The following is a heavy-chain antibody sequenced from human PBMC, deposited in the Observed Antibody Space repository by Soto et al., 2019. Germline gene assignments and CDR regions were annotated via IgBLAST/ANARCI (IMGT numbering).Heavy chain of an antibody. D-gene: IGHD2-2*01. CDR2: ISYDGSNK. CDR3: AKDRVVVPAAIAYYYGMDV. V-gene: IGHV3-30*18. CDR1: GFTFSSYG. J-gene: IGHJ6*02. Sequence: QVQLVESGGGVVQPGRSLRLSCAASGFTFSSYGMHWVRQAPGKGLEWVAGISYDGSNKYYADSVKGRFTISRDNSQNTLYLLMNSLRAEDTAVYYCAKDRVVVPAAIAYYYGMDVWGQGTTVTVSS.